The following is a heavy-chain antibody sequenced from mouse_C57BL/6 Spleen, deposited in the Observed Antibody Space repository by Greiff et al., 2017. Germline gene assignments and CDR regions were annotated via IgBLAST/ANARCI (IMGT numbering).Heavy chain of an antibody. J-gene: IGHJ4*01. CDR3: AKGLFYAMDY. D-gene: IGHD3-1*01. V-gene: IGHV1-82*01. CDR2: IYPGDGDT. Sequence: VQLQQSGPELVKPGASVKISCKASGYAFSSSWMNWVKQRTGKGLEWIGRIYPGDGDTNYNGKFKGKATLTADKSSSTAYMQLSSLTSEDSAVYFCAKGLFYAMDYWGQGTSVTVSA. CDR1: GYAFSSSW.